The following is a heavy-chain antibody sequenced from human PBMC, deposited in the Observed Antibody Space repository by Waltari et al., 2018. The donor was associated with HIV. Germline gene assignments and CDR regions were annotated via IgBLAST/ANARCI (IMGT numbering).Heavy chain of an antibody. V-gene: IGHV4-31*01. Sequence: QVQLRESGPGLVKPSETLSLTCTVSGASISSGNFYWSWIRQQPEKGQEWLVYISYQGVTYNNPSLKIPISISADTSNNQFSLRLNSVTAADTAVYYCARVRLNPRGYFDNWGQGTQVTVSS. CDR3: ARVRLNPRGYFDN. D-gene: IGHD3-16*01. CDR2: ISYQGVT. J-gene: IGHJ4*02. CDR1: GASISSGNFY.